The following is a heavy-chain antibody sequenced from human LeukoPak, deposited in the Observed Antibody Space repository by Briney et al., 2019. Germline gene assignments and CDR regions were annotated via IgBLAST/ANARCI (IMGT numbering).Heavy chain of an antibody. J-gene: IGHJ6*02. CDR3: ARAGLLDPDYGDNSGMDV. V-gene: IGHV1-18*01. CDR1: GYTFTSYG. Sequence: RRASVKVSCKASGYTFTSYGISWVRQAPGQGLEWMGWISAYNGNTNYAQKLQGRVTMTTDTSTSTAYMELRSLRSDDTAVYYCARAGLLDPDYGDNSGMDVWGQGTTVTVSS. CDR2: ISAYNGNT. D-gene: IGHD4-17*01.